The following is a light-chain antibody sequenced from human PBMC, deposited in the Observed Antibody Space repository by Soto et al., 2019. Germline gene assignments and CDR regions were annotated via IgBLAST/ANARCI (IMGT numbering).Light chain of an antibody. CDR1: SGHNSYV. CDR3: QTWGTGTVV. J-gene: IGLJ2*01. Sequence: QSVLTQSPSASSSLGASVKLTCTLSSGHNSYVIAWHQQQPEKGPRYLMKLNSDGSHTKGDGIPDRFSGSSSGAERYLTISSLQSEDEADYYCQTWGTGTVVFGGGTKVTVL. V-gene: IGLV4-69*02. CDR2: LNSDGSH.